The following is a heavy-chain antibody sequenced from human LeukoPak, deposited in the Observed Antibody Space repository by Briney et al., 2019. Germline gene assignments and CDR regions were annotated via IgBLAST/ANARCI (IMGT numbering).Heavy chain of an antibody. CDR2: INHSGST. J-gene: IGHJ4*02. D-gene: IGHD5-24*01. Sequence: SETLSLTCAVYGGSFSGYYWSWIRQPPGKGLEWIGEINHSGSTNYNPSLKGRVTISVDTSKNQLSLKLSSVTAADTAVYYCASRLRDGYNFDYWGQGTLVTVSS. V-gene: IGHV4-34*01. CDR1: GGSFSGYY. CDR3: ASRLRDGYNFDY.